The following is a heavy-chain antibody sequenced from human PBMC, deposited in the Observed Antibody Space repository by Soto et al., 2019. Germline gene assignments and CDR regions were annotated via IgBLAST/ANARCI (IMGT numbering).Heavy chain of an antibody. J-gene: IGHJ6*02. CDR2: ISSSSGTI. Sequence: EVQLVESGGGLVQSGASLRLSCAASGFIFSTYSMNWVRQAPGKGLEWISYISSSSGTIYHADSVNGRFTISRDNAKNSLYLQMNSLRDEDTAVYYCAREPRGPQYGMDVWGQGTTVTVSS. V-gene: IGHV3-48*02. CDR3: AREPRGPQYGMDV. CDR1: GFIFSTYS.